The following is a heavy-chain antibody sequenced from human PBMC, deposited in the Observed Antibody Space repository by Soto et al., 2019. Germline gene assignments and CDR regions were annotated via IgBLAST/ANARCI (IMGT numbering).Heavy chain of an antibody. Sequence: EGQLLQSGGDLVQPGGSLRLSCAGSGLTLRSYAMTWIRQTPEKGLEWVSTISGRSAVPNYADFVNGRFTVSRDSSKNTVYLQINSLRPDDTAIYYCAKGGPFTGGFDPWGQGPLVTVSA. J-gene: IGHJ5*02. CDR2: ISGRSAVP. CDR1: GLTLRSYA. D-gene: IGHD3-16*01. V-gene: IGHV3-23*01. CDR3: AKGGPFTGGFDP.